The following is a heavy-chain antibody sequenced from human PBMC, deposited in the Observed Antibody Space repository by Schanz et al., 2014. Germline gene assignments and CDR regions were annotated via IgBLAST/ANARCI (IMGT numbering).Heavy chain of an antibody. CDR1: GGTFGNYA. V-gene: IGHV1-69*04. CDR2: VIPVLAIT. D-gene: IGHD6-13*01. CDR3: ARNIIATARAYDI. J-gene: IGHJ3*02. Sequence: QVPLVQSGAEVKKPGSSVKVSCKASGGTFGNYAFSWVRQAPGQGLEWMVRVIPVLAITSHTQRFQDRVTVTADKATSTVYMELSSLRSDDTAIYYCARNIIATARAYDIWGQGTMVTVSS.